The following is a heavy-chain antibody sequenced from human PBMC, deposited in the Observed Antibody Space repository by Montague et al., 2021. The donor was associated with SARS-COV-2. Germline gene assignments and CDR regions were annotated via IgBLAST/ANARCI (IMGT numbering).Heavy chain of an antibody. CDR1: GFIVGDYA. Sequence: SLRLSCAASGFIVGDYAMHWVRQRPGKGLEWVSSIRWDKGDRSYAASVKGRFSISRDDAKNSLYLQMDSLRPEDTALYYCGKASAGNARWMQSPIDYWGQGTPVIVSS. J-gene: IGHJ4*02. CDR2: IRWDKGDR. CDR3: GKASAGNARWMQSPIDY. D-gene: IGHD5-12*01. V-gene: IGHV3-9*01.